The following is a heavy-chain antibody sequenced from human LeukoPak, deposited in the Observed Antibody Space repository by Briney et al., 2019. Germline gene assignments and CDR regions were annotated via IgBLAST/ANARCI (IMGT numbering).Heavy chain of an antibody. CDR1: GGSISSYY. Sequence: PSETLSLTCTVSGGSISSYYWSWIRQPPGKGLEWIGYIYYSGYTNYNPSLKSRVTISVDTSKNQFSLKLSSVTAADTAVYYCARTTMVRGTYYMDVWGKGTTVTIPS. V-gene: IGHV4-59*01. D-gene: IGHD3-10*01. CDR2: IYYSGYT. CDR3: ARTTMVRGTYYMDV. J-gene: IGHJ6*03.